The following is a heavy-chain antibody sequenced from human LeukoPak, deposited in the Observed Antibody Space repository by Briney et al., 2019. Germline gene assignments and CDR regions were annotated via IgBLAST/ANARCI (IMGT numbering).Heavy chain of an antibody. CDR1: GGSISSSYYY. Sequence: SETLSLTCTVSGGSISSSYYYWGWIRQPPRKGLQWIGSIYYSGSTYYNPSLKSRVTISVDTSKNQFSLKLSSVTAADTAVYYCARGLIYALFDYWGQGTLVTVSS. D-gene: IGHD2/OR15-2a*01. V-gene: IGHV4-39*01. CDR3: ARGLIYALFDY. CDR2: IYYSGST. J-gene: IGHJ4*02.